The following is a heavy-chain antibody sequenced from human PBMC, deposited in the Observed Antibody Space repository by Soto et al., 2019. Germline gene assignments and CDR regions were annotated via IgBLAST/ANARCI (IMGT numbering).Heavy chain of an antibody. CDR3: ARDGDGYPA. CDR1: GFTFSRNW. J-gene: IGHJ5*02. D-gene: IGHD1-1*01. V-gene: IGHV3-7*01. Sequence: EVQLVESGGGLVQPGGSLTLSCAASGFTFSRNWMCWVRQAPGKGLEWVANIKQDGSEKYYADAVKGRFTLSRDNVENSLYLQMNSLRAEDTAVYYCARDGDGYPAWGQGTLVTVSS. CDR2: IKQDGSEK.